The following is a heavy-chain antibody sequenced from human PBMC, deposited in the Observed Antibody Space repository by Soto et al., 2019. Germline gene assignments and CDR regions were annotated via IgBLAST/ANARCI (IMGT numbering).Heavy chain of an antibody. D-gene: IGHD6-13*01. CDR2: INHSGST. J-gene: IGHJ5*02. CDR3: ARGGISIAAAGRGLNWFDP. V-gene: IGHV4-34*01. Sequence: PSETLSLTCAVYGGSFSGYYWSWIRQPPGKGLEWIGEINHSGSTNYNPSLKSRVTISVDTSKNQFSLKLSSVTAADTAVYYCARGGISIAAAGRGLNWFDPWGQGTLVTVSS. CDR1: GGSFSGYY.